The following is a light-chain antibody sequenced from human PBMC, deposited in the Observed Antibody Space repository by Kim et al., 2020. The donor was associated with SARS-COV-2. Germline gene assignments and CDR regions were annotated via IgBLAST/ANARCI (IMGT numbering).Light chain of an antibody. J-gene: IGLJ2*01. CDR1: DYDVGNYDL. CDR3: CSYAGRDLFLL. Sequence: QSITISGTGTDYDVGNYDLVSWYQQHPGRAPKLLIYEVFRRPSGVSYRFSGSKSANTASLTISGLQPEDESKYYCCSYAGRDLFLLFGGGTQLTVL. V-gene: IGLV2-23*02. CDR2: EVF.